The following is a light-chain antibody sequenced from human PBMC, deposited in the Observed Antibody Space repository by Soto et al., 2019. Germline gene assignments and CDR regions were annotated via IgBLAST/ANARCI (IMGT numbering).Light chain of an antibody. CDR1: QSVSSSY. V-gene: IGKV3-20*01. CDR2: GAS. Sequence: EIVLTQSPATLSVSPGERATLSFRASQSVSSSYLAWYQQKPGQAPRLLIYGASSRATGIPDRFSGSGSGTDFTLTISRLEPEDFAVYYCQQYGSSPLLTFGGGTKVDI. J-gene: IGKJ4*01. CDR3: QQYGSSPLLT.